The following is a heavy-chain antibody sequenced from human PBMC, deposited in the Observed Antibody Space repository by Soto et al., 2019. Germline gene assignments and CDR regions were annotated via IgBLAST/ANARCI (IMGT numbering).Heavy chain of an antibody. Sequence: GGSLRLSCAASGFTVSSNYMSWVRQAPGKGLEWVSVISSGGSTYYADSVKGRFTISRDNSKNTLYLQMNSLRAEDTAVYYCASGGNYGVRPYYYGMDVWGQGTTVTVSS. CDR2: ISSGGST. CDR1: GFTVSSNY. V-gene: IGHV3-53*01. D-gene: IGHD1-26*01. CDR3: ASGGNYGVRPYYYGMDV. J-gene: IGHJ6*02.